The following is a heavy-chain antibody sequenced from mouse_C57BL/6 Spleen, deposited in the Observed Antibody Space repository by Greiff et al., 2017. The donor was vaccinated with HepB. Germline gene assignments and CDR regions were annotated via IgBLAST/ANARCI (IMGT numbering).Heavy chain of an antibody. CDR1: GYTFTDYY. D-gene: IGHD2-4*01. Sequence: QVHVKQSGAELVRPGASVKLSCKASGYTFTDYYINWVKQRPGQGLEWIARIYPGSGNTYYNEKFKGKATLTAEKSSSTAYMQLSSLTSEDSAVYFCARLDYDEDYWGQGTTLTVSS. CDR3: ARLDYDEDY. V-gene: IGHV1-76*01. J-gene: IGHJ2*01. CDR2: IYPGSGNT.